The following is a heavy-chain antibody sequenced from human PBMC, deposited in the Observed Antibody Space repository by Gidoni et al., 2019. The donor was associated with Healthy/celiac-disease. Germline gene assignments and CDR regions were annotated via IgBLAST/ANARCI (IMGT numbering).Heavy chain of an antibody. D-gene: IGHD3-10*01. CDR2: ISSSSSYI. J-gene: IGHJ3*02. CDR3: ARDVGGLLWFGEFSTDAFDI. Sequence: EVQLVESGRGLVKPGGSLRLSCAASGFTFRSYSMNWVRQAPGKGLDWVSYISSSSSYIYYADSVKGRFTISRDNAKNSLYLQMNSLRAEDTAVYYCARDVGGLLWFGEFSTDAFDIWGQGTMVTVSS. CDR1: GFTFRSYS. V-gene: IGHV3-21*01.